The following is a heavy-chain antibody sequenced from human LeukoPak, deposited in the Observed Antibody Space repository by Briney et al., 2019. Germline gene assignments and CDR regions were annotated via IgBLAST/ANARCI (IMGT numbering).Heavy chain of an antibody. D-gene: IGHD6-13*01. Sequence: ASVKVSCKASGYTFTSYGISWVRQAPGQGLDWMGWISAYNGNTNYAQKLQGRVTMTTDTSTSTAYMELRSLRSDDTAVYYCARDTGIAAAGTSAEYGMDVWGQGTTVTVSS. CDR1: GYTFTSYG. CDR3: ARDTGIAAAGTSAEYGMDV. CDR2: ISAYNGNT. J-gene: IGHJ6*02. V-gene: IGHV1-18*01.